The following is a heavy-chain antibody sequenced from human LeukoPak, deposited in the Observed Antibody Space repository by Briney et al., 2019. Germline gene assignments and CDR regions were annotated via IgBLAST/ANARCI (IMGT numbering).Heavy chain of an antibody. V-gene: IGHV3-30-3*01. Sequence: GGSLRLSCAASGFTFSSYAMHWVRQAPGKGLEWVAVISYDGSNKYYADSVKGRFTISRDNSKSTLYLQMNSLRAEDTAVYYCARDDRLYGDAYHYYGMDVWGQGTTVTVSS. J-gene: IGHJ6*02. CDR2: ISYDGSNK. D-gene: IGHD4-17*01. CDR3: ARDDRLYGDAYHYYGMDV. CDR1: GFTFSSYA.